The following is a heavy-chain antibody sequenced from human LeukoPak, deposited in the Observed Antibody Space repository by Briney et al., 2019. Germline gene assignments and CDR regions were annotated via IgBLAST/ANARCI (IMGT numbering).Heavy chain of an antibody. CDR3: AKTSRGNSGYDSPFDY. J-gene: IGHJ4*02. D-gene: IGHD5-12*01. V-gene: IGHV3-23*01. CDR1: GFTFSSFA. Sequence: GGSLRLSCAASGFTFSSFAMSWVRQAPGKGLEWVSAISGSGGTTYYADSVKGRFTISRDNSKNTLYLQMNSLRAEDAAVYYRAKTSRGNSGYDSPFDYWGQGTLVTVSS. CDR2: ISGSGGTT.